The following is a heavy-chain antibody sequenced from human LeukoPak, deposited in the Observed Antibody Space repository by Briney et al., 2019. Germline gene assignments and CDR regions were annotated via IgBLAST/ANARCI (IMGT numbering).Heavy chain of an antibody. CDR1: GGSISSYY. CDR2: SYYSGST. V-gene: IGHV4-59*08. Sequence: KPSETLSLTCSVSGGSISSYYWSWIRQPPGKGLEYIGYSYYSGSTDYNPSLKSRVTISVDTSNQFSLILTSVTAADTAVYYCARQSIAARRAFDIWGQGTMVTVSS. J-gene: IGHJ3*02. D-gene: IGHD6-6*01. CDR3: ARQSIAARRAFDI.